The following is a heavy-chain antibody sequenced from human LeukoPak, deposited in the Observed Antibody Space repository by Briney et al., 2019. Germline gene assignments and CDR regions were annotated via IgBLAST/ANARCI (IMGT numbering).Heavy chain of an antibody. Sequence: SETLSLTCTVSGGSITSSSYYWGWIRQPPGKGLGWIGSIYSSGSTYYNPSLKSRVTISVDTSKNQFSLKLSSVTAADTAVYYCARSILGHDAFDIWGQGTMVTVSS. J-gene: IGHJ3*02. CDR1: GGSITSSSYY. CDR2: IYSSGST. V-gene: IGHV4-39*01. CDR3: ARSILGHDAFDI. D-gene: IGHD2-21*01.